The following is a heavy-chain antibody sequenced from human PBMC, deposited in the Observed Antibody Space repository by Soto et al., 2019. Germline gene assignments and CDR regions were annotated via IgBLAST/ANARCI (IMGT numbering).Heavy chain of an antibody. D-gene: IGHD6-6*01. CDR1: GGSISSYY. J-gene: IGHJ6*02. CDR2: IYYSGST. Sequence: SETLSLTCTVSGGSISSYYWSWIRQPPGKGLEWIGYIYYSGSTNYNPSLKSRVTISVDTSKNQFSLKLSSVTAADTAVYYCARDIAARPAGYYYYGMDVWGQGTTVTVSS. V-gene: IGHV4-59*01. CDR3: ARDIAARPAGYYYYGMDV.